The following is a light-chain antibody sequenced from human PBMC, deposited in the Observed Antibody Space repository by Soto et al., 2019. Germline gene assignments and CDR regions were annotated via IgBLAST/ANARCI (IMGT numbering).Light chain of an antibody. CDR2: GAS. CDR1: QSITSS. CDR3: QQYNNWPPLT. J-gene: IGKJ4*01. Sequence: EIVMTQSPATLSVSLGERVTLSCRASQSITSSLAWYQKKSGQAPRLLIYGASTRATGIPARFSGSGSGTEFTLTSSSLPSEDFAVYYCQQYNNWPPLTFGGGTKVEIK. V-gene: IGKV3-15*01.